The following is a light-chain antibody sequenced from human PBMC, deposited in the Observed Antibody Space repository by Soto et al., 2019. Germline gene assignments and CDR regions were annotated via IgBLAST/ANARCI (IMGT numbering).Light chain of an antibody. CDR2: AAS. J-gene: IGKJ3*01. CDR3: QQYDALPLT. Sequence: EIVLTQSPGTLSLSPGERATLSCRASRTLSINSLAWYQQKPGQAPRLLIYAASTRSTDIPERFSGSGSGTDFTLSISSLEPDDFALYYWQQYDALPLTFGPGTTVEIK. CDR1: RTLSINS. V-gene: IGKV3-20*01.